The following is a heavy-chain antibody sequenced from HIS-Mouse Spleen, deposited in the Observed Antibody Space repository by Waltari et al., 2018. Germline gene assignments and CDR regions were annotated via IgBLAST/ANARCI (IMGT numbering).Heavy chain of an antibody. J-gene: IGHJ2*01. V-gene: IGHV4-39*07. D-gene: IGHD6-13*01. CDR2: IYYSGST. CDR3: AREIPYSSSWYDWYFDL. Sequence: QLQLQESGPGLVKPSETLSLTCTVSGGPISSSSYDWGWIRHPPGKGLEWIGSIYYSGSTYYNPSLKSRVTISVDTSKNQFSLKLSSVTAADTAVYYCAREIPYSSSWYDWYFDLWGRGTLVTVSS. CDR1: GGPISSSSYD.